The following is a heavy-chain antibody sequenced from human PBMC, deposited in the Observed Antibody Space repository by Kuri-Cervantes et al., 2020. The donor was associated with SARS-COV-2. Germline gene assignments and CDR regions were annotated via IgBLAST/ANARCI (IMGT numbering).Heavy chain of an antibody. CDR2: ISSSGSTI. D-gene: IGHD3-16*01. CDR1: GFTFSSYE. CDR3: APRGEGSGFDY. J-gene: IGHJ4*02. V-gene: IGHV3-48*03. Sequence: GESLKISCSASGFTFSSYEMNWVRQAPGKGLEWVSYISSSGSTIYYADSVKGRFTISRDNAKDSLYLQMNSLRAEDTAVYYCAPRGEGSGFDYWGQGTLVTVSS.